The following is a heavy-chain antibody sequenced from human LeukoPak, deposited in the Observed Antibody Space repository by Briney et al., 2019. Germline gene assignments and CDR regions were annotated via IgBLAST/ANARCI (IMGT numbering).Heavy chain of an antibody. J-gene: IGHJ4*02. V-gene: IGHV1-46*01. CDR2: INPSSGST. CDR3: ARESDAGKDFDH. D-gene: IGHD1-1*01. Sequence: GASVKVSCKASGYTFTSYYMHWVRQAPGQGLEWMGMINPSSGSTSYAQKFQGGVTLTRGTSTSTVYMELSSLRSEDTALYYCARESDAGKDFDHWGQGTLVTVSS. CDR1: GYTFTSYY.